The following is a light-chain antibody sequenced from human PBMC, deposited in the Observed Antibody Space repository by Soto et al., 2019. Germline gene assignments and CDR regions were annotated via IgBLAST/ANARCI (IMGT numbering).Light chain of an antibody. CDR2: DAT. V-gene: IGKV3D-20*01. Sequence: LTLCPRPLSLSPGETATLSCGASQRFSNNFLGWYQQKPGLPPRLLIYDATSRANGIPERFSGRGSGTHFTLTIRRLEPEDFAVYYCQQYGSSYPWTFGQGTKVDIK. CDR1: QRFSNNF. CDR3: QQYGSSYPWT. J-gene: IGKJ1*01.